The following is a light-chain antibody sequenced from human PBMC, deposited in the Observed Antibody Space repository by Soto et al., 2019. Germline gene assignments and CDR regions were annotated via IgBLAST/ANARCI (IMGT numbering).Light chain of an antibody. CDR1: QTISSW. J-gene: IGKJ1*01. V-gene: IGKV1-5*03. Sequence: DIQMTQSPSTLSGSVGDRVTITCRASQTISSWLAWYQQRPGKPPNLLIYKASTLASGVPSRFSGSGSGTEFTLTISSLQPDDVETYDCQHYNSYSEAFGQGTKVDIK. CDR3: QHYNSYSEA. CDR2: KAS.